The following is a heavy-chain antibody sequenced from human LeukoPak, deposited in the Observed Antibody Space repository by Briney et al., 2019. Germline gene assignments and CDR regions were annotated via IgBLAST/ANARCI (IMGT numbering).Heavy chain of an antibody. D-gene: IGHD6-13*01. CDR3: ASNRIAAAGNWFDP. V-gene: IGHV3-20*04. CDR1: GFTFDDYG. J-gene: IGHJ5*02. Sequence: GGSLRLPCAASGFTFDDYGMSWVRQAPGKGLEWVSGINWNGGSTGYADSVKGRFTISRDNAKNSLYLQMNSLRAEDTALYYCASNRIAAAGNWFDPWGQGTLVTVSS. CDR2: INWNGGST.